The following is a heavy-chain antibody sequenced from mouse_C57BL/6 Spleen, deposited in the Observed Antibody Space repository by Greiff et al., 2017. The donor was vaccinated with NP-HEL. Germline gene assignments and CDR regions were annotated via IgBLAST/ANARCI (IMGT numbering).Heavy chain of an antibody. Sequence: QVQLKQSGAELVRPGTSVKMSCKASGYTFTNYWIGWAKQRPGHGLEWIGDIYPGGGYTNYNEKFKGKATLTADKSSSTAYMQFSSLTSEDSAIYYCARSNDYDSWFAYWGQGTLVTVSA. CDR1: GYTFTNYW. V-gene: IGHV1-63*01. J-gene: IGHJ3*01. D-gene: IGHD2-4*01. CDR3: ARSNDYDSWFAY. CDR2: IYPGGGYT.